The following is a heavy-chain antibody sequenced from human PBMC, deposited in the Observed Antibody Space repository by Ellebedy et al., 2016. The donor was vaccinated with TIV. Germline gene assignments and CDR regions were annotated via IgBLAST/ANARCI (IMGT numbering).Heavy chain of an antibody. CDR1: GFTFSRYA. D-gene: IGHD6-13*01. V-gene: IGHV3-23*01. Sequence: GGSLRLSCAASGFTFSRYAMSWVRQAPGKGLEWVSAVRDGGTDTYYADSVKGRFIISRDNSKNTLFLQMNSLRAEDTAVYYCATPGGYVGGFDQWGQGTLVIVSS. J-gene: IGHJ4*02. CDR2: VRDGGTDT. CDR3: ATPGGYVGGFDQ.